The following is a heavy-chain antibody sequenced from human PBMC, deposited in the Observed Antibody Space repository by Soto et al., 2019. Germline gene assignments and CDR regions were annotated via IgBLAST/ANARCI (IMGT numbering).Heavy chain of an antibody. V-gene: IGHV3-30*18. CDR1: GFTFSSYG. CDR3: AKDPQFRDSYSSHYYYYYGMDV. Sequence: GGSLRLSCAASGFTFSSYGMHWVRQAPGKGLEWVAVISYDGSNKYYADSVKGRFTISRDNSKNTLYLQMNSLRAEDTAVYYCAKDPQFRDSYSSHYYYYYGMDVWGQGTTVTVSS. D-gene: IGHD5-18*01. J-gene: IGHJ6*02. CDR2: ISYDGSNK.